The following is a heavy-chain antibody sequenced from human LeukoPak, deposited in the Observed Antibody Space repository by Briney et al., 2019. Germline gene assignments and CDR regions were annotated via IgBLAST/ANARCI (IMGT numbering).Heavy chain of an antibody. D-gene: IGHD6-6*01. CDR1: GGSISSSSYY. CDR2: IYYSGSA. J-gene: IGHJ4*02. Sequence: SETLSLTCTVSGGSISSSSYYWSWIRQPPGKGLEWIGYIYYSGSANYNPSLKSRVTISVDTSRNQFSLKLSSVTAADTAVYYCARSSLAAPPDYWGQGTLVTVSP. V-gene: IGHV4-61*01. CDR3: ARSSLAAPPDY.